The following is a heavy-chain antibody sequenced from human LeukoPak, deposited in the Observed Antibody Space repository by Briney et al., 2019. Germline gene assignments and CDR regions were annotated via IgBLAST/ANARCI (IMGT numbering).Heavy chain of an antibody. CDR2: INPNSGGT. CDR3: ARAYSSSWCYFDY. Sequence: GASVKVSCKASGYTFTGYYMHWVRQAPGQGLEWMGRINPNSGGTNYAQKFQGRVTMTRDTSISTAYMELSRLRSDDTAVYYCARAYSSSWCYFDYWGQGTLVTVSS. V-gene: IGHV1-2*06. D-gene: IGHD6-13*01. CDR1: GYTFTGYY. J-gene: IGHJ4*02.